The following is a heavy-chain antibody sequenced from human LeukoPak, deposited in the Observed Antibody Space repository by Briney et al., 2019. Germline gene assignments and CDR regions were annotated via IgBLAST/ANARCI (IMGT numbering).Heavy chain of an antibody. CDR2: IRYDGSNK. D-gene: IGHD3-22*01. CDR3: AKDRYYDSSGFLEMDY. V-gene: IGHV3-30*02. Sequence: GGSLRLSCAASGFTFSSYGMHWVRQAPGKGLEWVAFIRYDGSNKYYADSVKGRFTISRDNSKNTLYLQMNSLRAEDTAVYYCAKDRYYDSSGFLEMDYWGQGTLVTVSS. CDR1: GFTFSSYG. J-gene: IGHJ4*02.